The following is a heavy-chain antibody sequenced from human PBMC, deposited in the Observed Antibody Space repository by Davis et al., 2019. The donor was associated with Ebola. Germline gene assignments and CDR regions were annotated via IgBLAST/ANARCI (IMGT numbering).Heavy chain of an antibody. CDR1: GFVVSSTY. D-gene: IGHD6-19*01. J-gene: IGHJ5*02. CDR2: MYSGGST. Sequence: GGSLRLSCAASGFVVSSTYMTWVRQAPGKGLEWVSDMYSGGSTNYADSVKGRFTISRDNSKNTLYLQMNGLRAEDTAVYYCARDGASGWYVVPDSWGQGTLVTVSS. CDR3: ARDGASGWYVVPDS. V-gene: IGHV3-66*01.